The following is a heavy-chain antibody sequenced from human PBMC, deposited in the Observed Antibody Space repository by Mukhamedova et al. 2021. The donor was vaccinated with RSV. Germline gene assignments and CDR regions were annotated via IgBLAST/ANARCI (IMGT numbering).Heavy chain of an antibody. V-gene: IGHV4-39*01. CDR2: GST. CDR3: ARGDDSAYYYYGMDV. J-gene: IGHJ6*02. D-gene: IGHD5-24*01. Sequence: GSTYYNPSLKSRVTISVDTSKNQFSLKLSSVTAADTAVYYCARGDDSAYYYYGMDVWGQGTTVTVSS.